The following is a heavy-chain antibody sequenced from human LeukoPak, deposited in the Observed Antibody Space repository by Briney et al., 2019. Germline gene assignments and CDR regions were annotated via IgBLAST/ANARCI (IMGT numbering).Heavy chain of an antibody. CDR3: ARDISSSWEPAYDAFDI. D-gene: IGHD6-13*01. J-gene: IGHJ3*02. CDR1: GFTLSDYY. V-gene: IGHV3-11*04. CDR2: ISPDDTTM. Sequence: PGGSLRLSCAASGFTLSDYYMSWIRQTQGKGLEWISYISPDDTTMYYADSVKGRFTISRDNAKNSLYLQMNSLRAEDTAVYYCARDISSSWEPAYDAFDIWGQGTMVTVSS.